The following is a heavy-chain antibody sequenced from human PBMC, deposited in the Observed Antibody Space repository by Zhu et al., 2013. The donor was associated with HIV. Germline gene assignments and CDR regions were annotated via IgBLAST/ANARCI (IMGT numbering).Heavy chain of an antibody. CDR1: GYTFTNFY. V-gene: IGHV1-46*01. CDR2: INPRDGGT. D-gene: IGHD6-19*01. Sequence: QVQLVQSGAEVKKPGASVKVSCKASGYTFTNFYIHWLRQAPGQGLEWMGLINPRDGGTIYAQKFQGRVTMTEDTSTDTAYMELSSLRSEDTAVYYCATGSIAVIDYWGQGTLVTVSS. J-gene: IGHJ4*02. CDR3: ATGSIAVIDY.